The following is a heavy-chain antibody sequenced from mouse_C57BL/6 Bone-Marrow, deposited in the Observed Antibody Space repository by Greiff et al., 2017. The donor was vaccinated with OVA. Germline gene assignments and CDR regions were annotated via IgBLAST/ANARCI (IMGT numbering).Heavy chain of an antibody. CDR2: IRLKSDNYAT. CDR3: TSLLTGFAY. D-gene: IGHD4-1*01. CDR1: GFTFSNYW. J-gene: IGHJ3*01. Sequence: DVHLVESGGGLVQPGGSMKLSCVASGFTFSNYWMNWVRQSPEKGLEWVAQIRLKSDNYATHYAESVKGRFTISRDDSKSSVYLQMNNLRAEDTGIYYCTSLLTGFAYWGQGTLVTVSA. V-gene: IGHV6-3*01.